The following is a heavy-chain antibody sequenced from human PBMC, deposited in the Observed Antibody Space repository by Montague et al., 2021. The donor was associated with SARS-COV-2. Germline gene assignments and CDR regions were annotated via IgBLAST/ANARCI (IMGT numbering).Heavy chain of an antibody. CDR1: GGSISSYY. D-gene: IGHD3-3*01. Sequence: SETLSLTCTVSGGSISSYYWSWIRQPPGKGLEWIGYIYYSGRTNYNPSXXGGVTISVDTSKNQFSLKLSSVTAADTAVYYCARAPVAHITIFGVVTSFDYWGQGTLVTVSS. V-gene: IGHV4-59*01. CDR3: ARAPVAHITIFGVVTSFDY. J-gene: IGHJ4*02. CDR2: IYYSGRT.